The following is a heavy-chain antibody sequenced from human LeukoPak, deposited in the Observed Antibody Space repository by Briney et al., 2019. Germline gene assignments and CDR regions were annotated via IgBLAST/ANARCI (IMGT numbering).Heavy chain of an antibody. CDR1: GFTFSSYS. D-gene: IGHD1-26*01. CDR3: AKGLHGSHLPES. J-gene: IGHJ5*02. CDR2: ISYSGDST. Sequence: GGSLRLSCVASGFTFSSYSMTWVRQAPGKGLEGVSIISYSGDSTFYADSVKGRFTMSRDISKNTVYLQMSNLRAKDTAIYYCAKGLHGSHLPESWGQGTLVTVSS. V-gene: IGHV3-23*01.